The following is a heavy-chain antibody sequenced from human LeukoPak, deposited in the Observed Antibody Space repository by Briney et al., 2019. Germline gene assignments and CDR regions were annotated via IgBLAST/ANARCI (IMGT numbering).Heavy chain of an antibody. V-gene: IGHV3-23*01. D-gene: IGHD3-3*01. CDR2: IGGTGVRT. Sequence: GGSLRLSCVSSGFTFSSYAMSWVRQAPGKGLEWVSTIGGTGVRTYYADSVKGRFTISRDNSKNTLYLQINTLRAEDTAVYYCARGDPIYDFWSGGDYWGQGSLVTVSS. J-gene: IGHJ4*02. CDR3: ARGDPIYDFWSGGDY. CDR1: GFTFSSYA.